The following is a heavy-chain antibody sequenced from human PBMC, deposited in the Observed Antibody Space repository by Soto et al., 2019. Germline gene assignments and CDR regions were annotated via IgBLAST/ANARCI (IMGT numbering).Heavy chain of an antibody. D-gene: IGHD6-19*01. CDR2: ISYDGSNK. CDR3: AKVRKPGIAVAGTIGY. Sequence: GGSLRLSCAASGFTFSSYGMHWVRQAPGKGLEWVAVISYDGSNKYYADSVKGRFPISRANSKNTLYLQMNSLRAEDTAVYYCAKVRKPGIAVAGTIGYWGQGTLVTVSS. CDR1: GFTFSSYG. J-gene: IGHJ4*02. V-gene: IGHV3-30*18.